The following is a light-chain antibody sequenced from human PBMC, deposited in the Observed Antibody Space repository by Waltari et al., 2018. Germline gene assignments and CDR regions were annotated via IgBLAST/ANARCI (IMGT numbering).Light chain of an antibody. J-gene: IGKJ5*01. CDR2: AAS. CDR3: QQAISFPIT. Sequence: DIQMTQSPSSVSASVGDRVTITCRASQGISIWLAWYQQKPGKAPKLLIYAASNLQSGVPSRFSGSGSGTDFTLTISSLQPEDFATYYCQQAISFPITFGQGTRLEIK. V-gene: IGKV1-12*01. CDR1: QGISIW.